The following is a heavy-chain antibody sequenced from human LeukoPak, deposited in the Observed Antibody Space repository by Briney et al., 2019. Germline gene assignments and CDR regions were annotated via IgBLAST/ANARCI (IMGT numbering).Heavy chain of an antibody. J-gene: IGHJ6*02. CDR2: ISYDGNDK. V-gene: IGHV3-30*18. Sequence: PGRSLRLSCAASGLTFSSNGMHWVRQAPGKGLEWVAVISYDGNDKDHADSVKGRFTISRDNSKNTLYLQMNSLRAEDTAVYYCAKAVGGYSSSPRCYGYGMDAWGQGTTVTVSS. D-gene: IGHD2-2*01. CDR3: AKAVGGYSSSPRCYGYGMDA. CDR1: GLTFSSNG.